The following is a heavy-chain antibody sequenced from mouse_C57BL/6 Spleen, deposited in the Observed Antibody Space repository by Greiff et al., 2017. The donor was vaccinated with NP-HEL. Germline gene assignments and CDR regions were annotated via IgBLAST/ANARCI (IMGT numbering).Heavy chain of an antibody. V-gene: IGHV7-3*01. J-gene: IGHJ1*03. CDR2: IRNKANGYTT. CDR3: ASSGNYRYFDV. Sequence: EVHLVESGGGLVQPGGSLSLSCAASGFTFTDYYMSWVRQPPGKALEWLGFIRNKANGYTTEYSASVKGRFTISRDNSQSILYLQMNALRAEDSATYYCASSGNYRYFDVWGTGTTVTVSS. CDR1: GFTFTDYY. D-gene: IGHD2-1*01.